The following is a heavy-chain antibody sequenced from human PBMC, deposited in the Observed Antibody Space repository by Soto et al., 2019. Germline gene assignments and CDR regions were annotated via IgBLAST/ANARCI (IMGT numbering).Heavy chain of an antibody. CDR1: GGTLSSFINYP. CDR2: LVPNVGTV. CDR3: ARRDTSGFLRYFET. Sequence: QMQLVQSGAEVKKPGSSVKVSCKASGGTLSSFINYPINWVRQAPGQGLEWMGGLVPNVGTVNYAQKFQGRVTITADKSTGTAYMEVSSLRSEDTALYYCARRDTSGFLRYFETWGQGTLVTVSS. V-gene: IGHV1-69*06. J-gene: IGHJ1*01. D-gene: IGHD3-3*01.